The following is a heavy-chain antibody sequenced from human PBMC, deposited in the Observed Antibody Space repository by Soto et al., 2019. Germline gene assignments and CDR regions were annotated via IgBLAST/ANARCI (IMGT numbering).Heavy chain of an antibody. CDR2: ISSSSSYI. Sequence: GGSLRLSCAASGFTFSSYSMNWVRQAPGKGLEWVSSISSSSSYIYYADSVKGRFTISRDNAKNSLDLQMNSLRAEDTAVYYCARAPILSGYVYFDYWGQGTLVTVSS. D-gene: IGHD5-12*01. V-gene: IGHV3-21*01. CDR1: GFTFSSYS. J-gene: IGHJ4*02. CDR3: ARAPILSGYVYFDY.